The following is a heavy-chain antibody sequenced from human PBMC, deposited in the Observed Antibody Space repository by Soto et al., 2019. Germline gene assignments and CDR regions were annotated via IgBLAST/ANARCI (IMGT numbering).Heavy chain of an antibody. J-gene: IGHJ3*02. D-gene: IGHD6-6*01. V-gene: IGHV3-15*07. Sequence: GGSLRLSCAASGFTFSNAWMNWVRQAPGKGLEWVGRIKSKTDGGTTDYAAPVKGRFTISRDDSKNTLYLQMNSLKTEDTAVYYCTTAPGIAAPRGRLDAFDIWGQGTMVTVSS. CDR3: TTAPGIAAPRGRLDAFDI. CDR1: GFTFSNAW. CDR2: IKSKTDGGTT.